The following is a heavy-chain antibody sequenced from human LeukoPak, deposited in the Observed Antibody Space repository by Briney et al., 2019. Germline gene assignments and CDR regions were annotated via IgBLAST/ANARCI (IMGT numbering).Heavy chain of an antibody. CDR3: AKDHGYSYGNFDY. CDR1: GFTVSSNY. D-gene: IGHD5-18*01. J-gene: IGHJ4*02. Sequence: SGGSLRLSCAASGFTVSSNYMTWVRQTPGKGLEWVSAISGSGGSTYYADSVKGRFTISRDNSKNTLYLQMNSLRAEDTAVYYCAKDHGYSYGNFDYWGQGTLVTVSS. V-gene: IGHV3-23*01. CDR2: ISGSGGST.